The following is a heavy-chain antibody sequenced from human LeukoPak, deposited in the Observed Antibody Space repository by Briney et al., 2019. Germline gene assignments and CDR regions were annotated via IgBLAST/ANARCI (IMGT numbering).Heavy chain of an antibody. J-gene: IGHJ4*02. CDR1: GYSFTSYA. CDR2: INTNTGNP. D-gene: IGHD6-19*01. V-gene: IGHV7-4-1*02. CDR3: ARVAEYSSGWYDPFDY. Sequence: ASVKVSCKASGYSFTSYAMNWVRQAPGQGLEWMGWINTNTGNPTYAQGFAGRCVFSLDTSVSTAYLQISSLKAEDTAVYSCARVAEYSSGWYDPFDYWGQGTLVTVSS.